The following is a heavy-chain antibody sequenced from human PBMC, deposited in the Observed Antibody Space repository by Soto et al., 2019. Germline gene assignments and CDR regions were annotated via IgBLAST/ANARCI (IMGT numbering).Heavy chain of an antibody. J-gene: IGHJ6*02. CDR2: ILNDGSNR. D-gene: IGHD3-10*01. CDR1: GFTFSNYG. V-gene: IGHV3-33*01. CDR3: ARDDEYSGNGMDV. Sequence: QVQLVESGGGVVQPGRSLRLSFAASGFTFSNYGMHWVRQAPGKGLEWVAVILNDGSNRYHADSVKDRFTTSRDNSKNMRYLQMNSLRAEDTAVYYCARDDEYSGNGMDVWGQGTTVTVS.